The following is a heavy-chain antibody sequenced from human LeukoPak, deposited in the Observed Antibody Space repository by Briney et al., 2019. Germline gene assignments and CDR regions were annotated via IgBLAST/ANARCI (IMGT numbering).Heavy chain of an antibody. D-gene: IGHD4-23*01. Sequence: ASVKVSCKASGGTFSSYAISWVRQAPGQGLEWMGWISAYNGNTNYAQKLQGRVTMTTDTSTSTAYMELRSLRSDDTAVYYCARNGGNSDFLGWYFDLWGRGTLVTVSS. V-gene: IGHV1-18*01. CDR1: GGTFSSYA. CDR2: ISAYNGNT. J-gene: IGHJ2*01. CDR3: ARNGGNSDFLGWYFDL.